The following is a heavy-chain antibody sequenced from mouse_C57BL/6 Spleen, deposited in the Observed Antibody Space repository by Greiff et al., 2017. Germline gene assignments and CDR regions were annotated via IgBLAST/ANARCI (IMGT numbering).Heavy chain of an antibody. CDR2: IDPEDGET. D-gene: IGHD1-1*01. V-gene: IGHV14-2*01. Sequence: EVQLQQSGAELVKPGASVKLSCTASGFNIKDYYMHWVKQRTEQGLEWIGRIDPEDGETKYAPKFQGKATITADPSSNTAYLQLSSLTSEDTAVYYCASSFPTRAMDYWGQGISVTVSS. J-gene: IGHJ4*01. CDR3: ASSFPTRAMDY. CDR1: GFNIKDYY.